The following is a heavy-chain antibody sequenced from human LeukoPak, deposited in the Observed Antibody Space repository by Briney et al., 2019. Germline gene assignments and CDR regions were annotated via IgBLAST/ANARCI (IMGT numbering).Heavy chain of an antibody. CDR2: ISSSGSSV. Sequence: GGSLRLSCAASGFTFSDYYMSWIRQAPGKGLEWVSYISSSGSSVYYADSVKGRFTISRDNAKNSLYLQMNSLRAEDTAVYYCAKPAAGFGGVIVMEPYYFDYWGQGTLVTVSS. J-gene: IGHJ4*02. CDR1: GFTFSDYY. V-gene: IGHV3-11*01. CDR3: AKPAAGFGGVIVMEPYYFDY. D-gene: IGHD3-16*02.